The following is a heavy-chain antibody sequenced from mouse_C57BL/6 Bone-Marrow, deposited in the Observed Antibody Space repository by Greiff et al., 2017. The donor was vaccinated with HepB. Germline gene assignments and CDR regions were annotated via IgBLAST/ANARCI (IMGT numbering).Heavy chain of an antibody. J-gene: IGHJ2*01. Sequence: QVHLKQSGAELVRPGASVKLSCKASGYTFTDYYINWVKQRPGQGLEWIARIYPGSGNTYYNEKFKGKATLTAEKSSSTAYMQLSSLTSEDSAVYFCARGGYYFDYWGQGTTLTVSS. CDR2: IYPGSGNT. CDR3: ARGGYYFDY. D-gene: IGHD1-1*02. V-gene: IGHV1-76*01. CDR1: GYTFTDYY.